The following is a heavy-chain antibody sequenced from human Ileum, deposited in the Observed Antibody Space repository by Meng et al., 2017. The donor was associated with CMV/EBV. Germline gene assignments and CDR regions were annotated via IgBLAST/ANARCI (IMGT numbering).Heavy chain of an antibody. D-gene: IGHD1-26*01. Sequence: GGSLRLSCVASGFTFRNYWMHWVRQSPGKGLVWVSHILNDGSGTGYADSVKGRFTISRANAKNTLYLQMDSLRVEDTAVYYCARGEGGFDYWGQGTRVTVSS. V-gene: IGHV3-74*01. CDR2: ILNDGSGT. CDR3: ARGEGGFDY. CDR1: GFTFRNYW. J-gene: IGHJ4*02.